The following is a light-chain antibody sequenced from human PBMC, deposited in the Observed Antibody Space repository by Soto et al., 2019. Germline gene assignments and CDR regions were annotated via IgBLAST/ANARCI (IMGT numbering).Light chain of an antibody. Sequence: QSALTQPASVSGSPGQSTTISCTGTSSDIGGYNYVSWYQQLPGEAPKLIIYDVSDRPSGVSTRFSGSKSGNTASLTISGLQAEDEGDYYCSSFTSRHTYVFCTGTKLTVL. CDR3: SSFTSRHTYV. CDR2: DVS. V-gene: IGLV2-14*01. CDR1: SSDIGGYNY. J-gene: IGLJ1*01.